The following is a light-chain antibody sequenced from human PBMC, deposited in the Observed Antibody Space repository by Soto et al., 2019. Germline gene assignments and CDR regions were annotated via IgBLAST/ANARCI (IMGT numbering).Light chain of an antibody. V-gene: IGKV1-5*01. CDR3: QQYNSDSST. J-gene: IGKJ2*01. Sequence: DIQMTQSPSTLSASVGDRVTITCRASQSISSWLAWYQQKPGKAPKLLIYDASSLESGVPSRFSGSGSGTEFTLTITSLQPDDVSTYYCQQYNSDSSTFGQGTKVDIK. CDR2: DAS. CDR1: QSISSW.